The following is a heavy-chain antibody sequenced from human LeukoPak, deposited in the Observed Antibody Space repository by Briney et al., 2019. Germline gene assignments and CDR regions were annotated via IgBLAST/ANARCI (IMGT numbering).Heavy chain of an antibody. CDR3: AKVVDGGYYYDH. V-gene: IGHV4-4*02. CDR1: SGSISSDNW. CDR2: IYYGGNT. D-gene: IGHD2-15*01. J-gene: IGHJ4*02. Sequence: KSSETLSLTCAVSSGSISSDNWWSWVRQPPGKGLEWIGEIYYGGNTNYNPSLESRVTILVDRSKNQFSLKLSSVTAADTAVYYCAKVVDGGYYYDHWGQGTLVTVSS.